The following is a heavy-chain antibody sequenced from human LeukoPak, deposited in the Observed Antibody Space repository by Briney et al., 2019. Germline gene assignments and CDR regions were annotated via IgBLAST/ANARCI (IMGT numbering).Heavy chain of an antibody. CDR3: AREDGYCSGGNCYSYFDS. V-gene: IGHV3-7*03. CDR2: IKQDGSEK. CDR1: GFTFSSYW. J-gene: IGHJ4*02. Sequence: GGSLRLSCAASGFTFSSYWMSWVRQAPGKGLEWVANIKQDGSEKYYVDSVKGRFTISRDNAKNSLYLQMNSLRAEDTAVYFCAREDGYCSGGNCYSYFDSWGQGTLVTVSS. D-gene: IGHD2-15*01.